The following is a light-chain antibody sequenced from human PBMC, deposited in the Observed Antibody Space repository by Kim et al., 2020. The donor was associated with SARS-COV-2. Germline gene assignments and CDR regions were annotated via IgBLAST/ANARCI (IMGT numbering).Light chain of an antibody. V-gene: IGLV2-11*03. CDR1: STDVGGYNF. J-gene: IGLJ1*01. Sequence: SPGQSDTISFTGTSTDVGGYNFVSWYQQRPGKAPQLIIYDVNKRPSGVPDRFSGSKSANTASLTISGLQAEDEADYFCCSYSGNYVFGTGTKVTVL. CDR3: CSYSGNYV. CDR2: DVN.